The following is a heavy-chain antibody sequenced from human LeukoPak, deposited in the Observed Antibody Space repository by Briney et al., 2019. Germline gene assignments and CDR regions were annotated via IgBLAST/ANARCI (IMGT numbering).Heavy chain of an antibody. D-gene: IGHD3-22*01. Sequence: GESLKISCRVSGYAFASYWIGWVRQVPGKGLEWMGIIYPDDSDTKYSPSLQGQVAFSADKSVNTAYLQWSSLKASDSAMYYCARFEVNHEDSSSFYYFDHWGQGTLVTVSS. CDR1: GYAFASYW. CDR2: IYPDDSDT. V-gene: IGHV5-51*01. J-gene: IGHJ4*02. CDR3: ARFEVNHEDSSSFYYFDH.